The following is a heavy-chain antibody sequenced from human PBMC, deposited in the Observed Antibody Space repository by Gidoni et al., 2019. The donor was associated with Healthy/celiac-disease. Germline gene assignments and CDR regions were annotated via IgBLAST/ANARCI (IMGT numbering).Heavy chain of an antibody. D-gene: IGHD6-19*01. CDR2: ISYDGSNK. CDR1: GFTFSSYG. CDR3: AKGEAVAGTNYYYGMDV. Sequence: VQLVESGGGVVPPGRSLRLSCAASGFTFSSYGMHWVRQAPGKGLEWVAVISYDGSNKYYADSVKGRFTISRDNSKNTLYLQMNSLRAEDTAVYYCAKGEAVAGTNYYYGMDVWGQGTTVTVSS. J-gene: IGHJ6*02. V-gene: IGHV3-30*18.